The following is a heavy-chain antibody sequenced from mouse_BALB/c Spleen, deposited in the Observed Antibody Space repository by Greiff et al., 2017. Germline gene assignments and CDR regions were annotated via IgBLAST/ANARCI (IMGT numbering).Heavy chain of an antibody. J-gene: IGHJ3*01. D-gene: IGHD3-3*01. CDR2: IYPSDSYT. V-gene: IGHV1-69*02. Sequence: VQLQQPGAELVRPGASVKLSCKASGYTFTSYWINWVKQRPGQGLEWIGNIYPSDSYTNYNQKFKDKATLTVDKSSSTAYMQLSSPTSEDSAVYYCTRGLGLAWFAYWGQGTLVTVSA. CDR3: TRGLGLAWFAY. CDR1: GYTFTSYW.